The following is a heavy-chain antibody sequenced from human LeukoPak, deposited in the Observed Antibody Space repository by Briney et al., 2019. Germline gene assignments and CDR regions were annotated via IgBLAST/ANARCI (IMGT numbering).Heavy chain of an antibody. V-gene: IGHV4-59*01. CDR2: IYYSGST. Sequence: SETLSLTCTVSGSSISSYYWSWIRQPPGKGLEWIGYIYYSGSTNYNPSLKSRVTISVDTSKNQFSLKLSSVTAADTAVYYCASNQVGAQGPDAFDIWGQGTMVTVSS. CDR1: GSSISSYY. J-gene: IGHJ3*02. D-gene: IGHD1-26*01. CDR3: ASNQVGAQGPDAFDI.